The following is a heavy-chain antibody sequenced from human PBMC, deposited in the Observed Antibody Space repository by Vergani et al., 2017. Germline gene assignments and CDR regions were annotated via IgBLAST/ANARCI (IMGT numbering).Heavy chain of an antibody. V-gene: IGHV1-3*01. D-gene: IGHD3-3*01. Sequence: QVQLVQSGAEVKKPGASVKVSCKASGYTFTSYAMHWVRQAPGQRLEWMGWINAGNGNTKYSQKFQGRVTITRDTSASTAYMELSSLRSEDTAVYCCARGDFWASGYYYGMDVWGQGTTVTVSS. CDR1: GYTFTSYA. CDR3: ARGDFWASGYYYGMDV. CDR2: INAGNGNT. J-gene: IGHJ6*02.